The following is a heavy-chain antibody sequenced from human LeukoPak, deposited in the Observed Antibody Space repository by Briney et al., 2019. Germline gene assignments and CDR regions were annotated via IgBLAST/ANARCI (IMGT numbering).Heavy chain of an antibody. J-gene: IGHJ4*02. CDR2: ISGSGGST. CDR1: GFTFSSYG. V-gene: IGHV3-23*01. CDR3: AKAELWLWYFDY. D-gene: IGHD5-18*01. Sequence: GGSLRLSCAASGFTFSSYGMSWVRQAPGKGLEWVSAISGSGGSTYYADSVKGRFTISRDNSKNTLYLQMNSLRAEDTAVYYCAKAELWLWYFDYWGQGTLVTVSS.